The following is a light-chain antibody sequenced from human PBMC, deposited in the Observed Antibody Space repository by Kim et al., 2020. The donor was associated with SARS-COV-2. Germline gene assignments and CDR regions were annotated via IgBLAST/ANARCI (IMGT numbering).Light chain of an antibody. J-gene: IGKJ2*01. V-gene: IGKV3-20*01. CDR2: GVS. Sequence: SPGERATLSCRASQSVTRNFLTWYQQKPGQAPRLLIYGVSNRATGIPDRFSGSGSGTDFTLTISGLEPEDFAVYYCQQYGDAAFTFGQGTKLEIK. CDR3: QQYGDAAFT. CDR1: QSVTRNF.